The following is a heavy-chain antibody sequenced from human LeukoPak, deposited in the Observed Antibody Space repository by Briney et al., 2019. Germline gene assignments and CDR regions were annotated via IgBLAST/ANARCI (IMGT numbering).Heavy chain of an antibody. CDR2: NNHSGIT. CDR3: ARGRRDSSGYYGIQGYYYYYMDV. D-gene: IGHD3-22*01. Sequence: SEPLSLPCAVYGGSFRGYYWSGIRKPPGKGREWIGENNHSGITNYNPSLKSRVTISVDTSKNQFSLKLSSVTAADTAVYYCARGRRDSSGYYGIQGYYYYYMDVWGKGTTVTVSS. CDR1: GGSFRGYY. V-gene: IGHV4-34*01. J-gene: IGHJ6*03.